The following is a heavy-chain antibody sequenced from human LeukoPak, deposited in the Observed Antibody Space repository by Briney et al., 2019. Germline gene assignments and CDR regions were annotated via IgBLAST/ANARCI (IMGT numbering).Heavy chain of an antibody. J-gene: IGHJ4*02. CDR1: GFTFSSYW. V-gene: IGHV3-7*03. Sequence: GGSLRLSCAASGFTFSSYWMTWVRQAPGKGLEWVANIKQDGGETYFADSVKGRFIISRDNSKNSLYLQMNSLRAEDTAVYYCAKDIVGSSRDWGQGTLVTVSS. CDR3: AKDIVGSSRD. D-gene: IGHD6-6*01. CDR2: IKQDGGET.